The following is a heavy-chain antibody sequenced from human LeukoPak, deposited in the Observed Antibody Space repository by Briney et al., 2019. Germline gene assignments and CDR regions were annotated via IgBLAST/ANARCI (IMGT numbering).Heavy chain of an antibody. CDR1: GFTFSSYG. CDR3: TTGPVVPAAIYYYGMGV. J-gene: IGHJ6*02. D-gene: IGHD2-2*01. CDR2: ISYDGSNK. V-gene: IGHV3-30*03. Sequence: PGRSLRLSCAASGFTFSSYGMHWVRQAPGKGLEWVAVISYDGSNKYYADSVKGRFTISRDNSKNTLYLQMNSLKTEDTAVYYCTTGPVVPAAIYYYGMGVWGQGTTVTVSS.